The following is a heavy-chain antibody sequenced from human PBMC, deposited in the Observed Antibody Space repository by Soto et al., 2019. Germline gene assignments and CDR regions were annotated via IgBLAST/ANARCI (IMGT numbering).Heavy chain of an antibody. D-gene: IGHD2-2*01. V-gene: IGHV3-7*01. CDR3: ARTPRDLVPAALDDLYNWFDP. CDR1: GFTFSSYW. Sequence: GGSLRLSCAASGFTFSSYWMSWVRQAPGKGLEWVANIKQDGSEKYYVDSVKGRFTISRDNAKNSLYLQMNSLRAEDTAVYYCARTPRDLVPAALDDLYNWFDPWGQGTLVTVSS. CDR2: IKQDGSEK. J-gene: IGHJ5*02.